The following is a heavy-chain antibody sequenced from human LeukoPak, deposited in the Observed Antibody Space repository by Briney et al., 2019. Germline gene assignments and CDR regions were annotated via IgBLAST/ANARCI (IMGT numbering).Heavy chain of an antibody. Sequence: PSETRALPCTVSGDSISSYYWSWIRQPPGKGLEWIGYIYYSGSTNYNPSLKSRVTISVDTSKNQFSLKLSSVTAADTAVYYCASSIVASPLFGYWGPRTLVTVSS. CDR3: ASSIVASPLFGY. V-gene: IGHV4-59*08. CDR2: IYYSGST. CDR1: GDSISSYY. D-gene: IGHD3-22*01. J-gene: IGHJ4*02.